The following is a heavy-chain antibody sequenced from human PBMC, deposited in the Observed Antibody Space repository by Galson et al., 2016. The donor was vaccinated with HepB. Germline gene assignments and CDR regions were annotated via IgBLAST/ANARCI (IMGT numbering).Heavy chain of an antibody. V-gene: IGHV3-23*01. Sequence: SLRLSCAASGFTFSTYAMTWVRQASGKGLEWVSVITDSGDDTHHADSVKGRFTVARDNSKNTLFLQMASLRADDTAVYYCAKMGGSGRSYLRFFDYWGQGTLVTVSS. CDR1: GFTFSTYA. CDR2: ITDSGDDT. D-gene: IGHD3-10*01. J-gene: IGHJ4*02. CDR3: AKMGGSGRSYLRFFDY.